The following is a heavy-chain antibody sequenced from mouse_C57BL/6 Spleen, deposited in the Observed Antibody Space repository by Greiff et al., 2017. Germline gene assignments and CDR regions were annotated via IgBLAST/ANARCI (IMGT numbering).Heavy chain of an antibody. V-gene: IGHV5-15*04. CDR1: GFTFSDYG. J-gene: IGHJ4*01. D-gene: IGHD3-2*02. CDR2: ISNLAYSI. Sequence: EVMLVESGGGLVQPGGSLKLSCAASGFTFSDYGMAWVRQAPRKGPEWVAFISNLAYSISYADTVTGRFTISRENAKNTLYLEMSSLRSEDTAMYYCARQAPYYAMDYWGQGTSVTVSS. CDR3: ARQAPYYAMDY.